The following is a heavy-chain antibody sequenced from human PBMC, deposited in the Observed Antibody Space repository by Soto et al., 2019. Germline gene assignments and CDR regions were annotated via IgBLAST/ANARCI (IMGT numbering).Heavy chain of an antibody. Sequence: EVQLVESGGGLVQPGGSLRLSCAASGFTVSSNYMSWVRQAPGKGLEWVSVIYSGGSTYYADSVKGRFTISRHNSKNTVYLQMNSQRAEDTAVYYCATVGGTSIWCGELSPPPDYWGQGTLVTVSS. CDR1: GFTVSSNY. CDR2: IYSGGST. D-gene: IGHD3-10*01. CDR3: ATVGGTSIWCGELSPPPDY. V-gene: IGHV3-53*04. J-gene: IGHJ4*02.